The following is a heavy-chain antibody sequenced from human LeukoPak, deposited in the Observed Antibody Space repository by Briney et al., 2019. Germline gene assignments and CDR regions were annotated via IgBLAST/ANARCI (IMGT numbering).Heavy chain of an antibody. Sequence: PGGSLRLSCAASGFTFSSYWMHWVRQAPGKGLVWVSRINSDGSSTSYAHSVKGRFTISRDNAKNTLYLQMNSLRAEDTAVYYCARDFGSRYCSSTSCSKPQGSYYYYMDVWGKGTTVTVSS. CDR3: ARDFGSRYCSSTSCSKPQGSYYYYMDV. J-gene: IGHJ6*03. D-gene: IGHD2-2*01. V-gene: IGHV3-74*01. CDR1: GFTFSSYW. CDR2: INSDGSST.